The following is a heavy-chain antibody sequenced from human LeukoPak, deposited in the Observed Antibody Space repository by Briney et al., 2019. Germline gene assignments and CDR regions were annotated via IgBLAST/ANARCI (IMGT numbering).Heavy chain of an antibody. J-gene: IGHJ4*02. CDR3: ARDLFPSFYYDSRGPIGY. V-gene: IGHV1-18*04. D-gene: IGHD3-22*01. Sequence: ASVRVSCKASGYTFTNYGITWVRQAPGQGLEWMGWIITHNVNTNYAQKFQGRVTMTTDASTSTAYMELRSLRSDDTAEYYCARDLFPSFYYDSRGPIGYWGQGALVTVSS. CDR2: IITHNVNT. CDR1: GYTFTNYG.